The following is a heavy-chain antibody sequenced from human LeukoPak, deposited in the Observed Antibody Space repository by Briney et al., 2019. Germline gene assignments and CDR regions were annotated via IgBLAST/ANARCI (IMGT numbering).Heavy chain of an antibody. CDR1: GFTVSSNY. D-gene: IGHD1-26*01. Sequence: PGGSLRLSCAASGFTVSSNYMSWVRQAPGKGLEWVSIIYSGGSTFYADSVKGRFTISTDNSNNTLYLQMNSMGGENTTVYYFSGGGSYLSAFDIWGQGEMVTVSS. CDR2: IYSGGST. J-gene: IGHJ3*02. V-gene: IGHV3-53*01. CDR3: SGGGSYLSAFDI.